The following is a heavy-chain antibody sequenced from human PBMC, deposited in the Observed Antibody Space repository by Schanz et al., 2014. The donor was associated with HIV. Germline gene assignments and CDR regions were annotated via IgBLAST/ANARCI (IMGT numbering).Heavy chain of an antibody. Sequence: DVQLVESGGGLVQPGGSLRLSCATSGFTYRDYWMTWVRQAPGKGLEWLANVHPDGIHANMVDSVKGRFIISRDDSANTVHLQMSSVRAEDTGVYFCARVSRPYSSGWYNVDYWGQGTLVTVSS. J-gene: IGHJ4*02. CDR1: GFTYRDYW. CDR2: VHPDGIHA. CDR3: ARVSRPYSSGWYNVDY. V-gene: IGHV3-7*01. D-gene: IGHD6-19*01.